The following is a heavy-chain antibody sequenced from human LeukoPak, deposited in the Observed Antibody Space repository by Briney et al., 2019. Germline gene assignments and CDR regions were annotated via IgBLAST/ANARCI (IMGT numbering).Heavy chain of an antibody. CDR2: IYPGDSDT. CDR1: GYSFTTYW. V-gene: IGHV5-51*01. J-gene: IGHJ4*02. CDR3: ARHQQVGATQSQLHY. D-gene: IGHD1-26*01. Sequence: GESLKISCEGSGYSFTTYWIAWVRQMPGKGLECVGIIYPGDSDTRYSPSFQGQVTISVDKSITTAYLQWSSLKASDTAMYYCARHQQVGATQSQLHYWGQGTLVHVSS.